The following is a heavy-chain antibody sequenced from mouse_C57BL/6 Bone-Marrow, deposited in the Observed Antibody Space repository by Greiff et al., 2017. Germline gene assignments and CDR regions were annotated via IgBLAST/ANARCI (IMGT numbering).Heavy chain of an antibody. D-gene: IGHD1-1*01. CDR2: IDPSDSYT. CDR1: GYTFTSYW. V-gene: IGHV1-59*01. CDR3: ASPLYYGSSYWYFDV. J-gene: IGHJ1*03. Sequence: QVQLQQPGAELVRPGTSVKLSCKASGYTFTSYWMHWVKQRPGQGLEWIGVIDPSDSYTNYNQKFKGKATLTVATSSSTAYMPLSSLTSEDSAVYYCASPLYYGSSYWYFDVWGTGTTVTVSS.